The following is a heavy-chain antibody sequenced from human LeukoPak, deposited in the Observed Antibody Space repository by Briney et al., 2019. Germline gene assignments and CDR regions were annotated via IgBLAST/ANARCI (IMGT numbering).Heavy chain of an antibody. CDR1: GGSFSGYY. Sequence: SETLSLTCAVYGGSFSGYYWSWIRQPPGKGLEWIGEINHSGSTNYNPSLKSRVTISVVTSKNQFSLKLSSVTAADTAVYYCASSSERLVDYYGSGSSYYFDYWGQGTLVTVSS. CDR3: ASSSERLVDYYGSGSSYYFDY. CDR2: INHSGST. J-gene: IGHJ4*02. V-gene: IGHV4-34*01. D-gene: IGHD3-10*01.